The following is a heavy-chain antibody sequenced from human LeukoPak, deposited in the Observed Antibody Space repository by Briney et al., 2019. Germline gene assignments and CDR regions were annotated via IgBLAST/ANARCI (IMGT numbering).Heavy chain of an antibody. Sequence: ASVKVSCKTSGYTFTGSYLHWVRQVPGQGLEWMGWTNPSTGGTKSAQQFEGRVTMTRDTSNTTGYLELRSLRLDDTATYYCARGGAFCSITTCHEFDHWGQGSLVIVSS. CDR3: ARGGAFCSITTCHEFDH. J-gene: IGHJ4*02. D-gene: IGHD2-2*01. CDR1: GYTFTGSY. CDR2: TNPSTGGT. V-gene: IGHV1-2*02.